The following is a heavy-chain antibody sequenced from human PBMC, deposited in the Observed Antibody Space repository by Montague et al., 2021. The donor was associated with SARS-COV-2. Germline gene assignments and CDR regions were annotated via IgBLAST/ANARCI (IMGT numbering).Heavy chain of an antibody. CDR2: TYYRSKWYS. CDR1: GDSVAGHRAA. D-gene: IGHD6-19*01. Sequence: CAISGDSVAGHRAAWSWIRQSPSRGMECLGRTYYRSKWYSDYAPSVRGRLTVNPDASKNEFSLQLNYVTPEDTAAYYCVRYSGWLYFDFWGQGTLVTVSS. J-gene: IGHJ4*02. V-gene: IGHV6-1*01. CDR3: VRYSGWLYFDF.